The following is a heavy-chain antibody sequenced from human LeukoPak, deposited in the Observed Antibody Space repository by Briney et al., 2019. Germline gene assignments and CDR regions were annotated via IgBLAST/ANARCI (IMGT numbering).Heavy chain of an antibody. J-gene: IGHJ6*02. CDR1: GGSISSGGYY. V-gene: IGHV4-31*03. CDR2: IYYSGST. Sequence: SETLSLTCTVSGGSISSGGYYWSWIRQHPGKGLEWIGYIYYSGSTYYNPSLKSRVTISVDTSKNQFSLKLSSVTAADTAVYYCARCSSTYYYGMDVWGQGTTITVSS. CDR3: ARCSSTYYYGMDV. D-gene: IGHD2-2*01.